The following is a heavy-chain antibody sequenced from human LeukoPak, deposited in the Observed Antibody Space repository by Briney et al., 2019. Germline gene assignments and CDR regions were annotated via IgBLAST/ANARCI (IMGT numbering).Heavy chain of an antibody. Sequence: ASVKVSCKASGYTFTGYYMHWVRQAPGQGLEWMGWINPNSGGTNYAQKFQGRVTMTRDTSISTAYMELSRLRSDDTAVYYCARDGVGYYDSSGYYYFQHWGQGTLVTVSA. J-gene: IGHJ1*01. CDR1: GYTFTGYY. V-gene: IGHV1-2*02. D-gene: IGHD3-22*01. CDR2: INPNSGGT. CDR3: ARDGVGYYDSSGYYYFQH.